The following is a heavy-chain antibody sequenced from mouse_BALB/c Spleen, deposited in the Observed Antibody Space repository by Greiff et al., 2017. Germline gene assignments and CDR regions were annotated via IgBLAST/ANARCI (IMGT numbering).Heavy chain of an antibody. Sequence: VKLVESGPGLVQPSQSLSITCTVSGFSLTSYGVRWVRQSPGKGLEWLGVIWSGGSTDYNAAFISRLSISKDNSKSQVFFKMNSLQADDTAIYYCAAYDYDDEAMDYWGQGTSVTVSS. V-gene: IGHV2-2*01. J-gene: IGHJ4*01. CDR2: IWSGGST. D-gene: IGHD2-4*01. CDR3: AAYDYDDEAMDY. CDR1: GFSLTSYG.